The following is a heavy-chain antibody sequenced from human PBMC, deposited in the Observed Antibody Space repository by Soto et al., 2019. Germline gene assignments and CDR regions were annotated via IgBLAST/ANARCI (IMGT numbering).Heavy chain of an antibody. CDR2: IKSKSDGGTT. D-gene: IGHD6-19*01. CDR3: TTDRSTGWLFDH. CDR1: GFTFRNTW. V-gene: IGHV3-15*01. J-gene: IGHJ4*02. Sequence: EVQLVESGGGLVKPGGSLRLSCAASGFTFRNTWMSWVRQAPGKGLEWVGRIKSKSDGGTTDYAAPVKGRFTISRDDSKNTLYLQMNSLKAEDTVVYYCTTDRSTGWLFDHWGQGTLVTVSS.